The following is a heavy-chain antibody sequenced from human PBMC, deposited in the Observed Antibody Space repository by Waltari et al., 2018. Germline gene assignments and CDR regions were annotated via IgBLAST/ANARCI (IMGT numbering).Heavy chain of an antibody. CDR1: GYSISSGYY. V-gene: IGHV4-38-2*01. J-gene: IGHJ6*03. CDR2: IYHSGST. Sequence: QVQLQESGPGLVKPSETLSLTCAVSGYSISSGYYRGWIRQPPGKGLEWIGSIYHSGSTYYNPSLKSRVTISVDTSKNQFSLKLSSVTAADTAVYYCARFEDYYYYMDVWGKGTTVTVSS. CDR3: ARFEDYYYYMDV.